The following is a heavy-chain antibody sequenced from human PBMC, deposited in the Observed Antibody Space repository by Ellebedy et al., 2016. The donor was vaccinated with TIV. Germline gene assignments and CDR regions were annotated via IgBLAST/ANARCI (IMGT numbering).Heavy chain of an antibody. CDR1: GGSISSYY. CDR3: ARGRRKKVRGAISYFDY. J-gene: IGHJ4*02. Sequence: SETLSLTXTVSGGSISSYYWSWIRQPPGKGLEWIGYIYYSGSTNYNPSLKSRVTISVDTSKNQFSLKLSSVTAADTAVYYCARGRRKKVRGAISYFDYWGQGTLVTVSS. D-gene: IGHD3-10*01. CDR2: IYYSGST. V-gene: IGHV4-59*12.